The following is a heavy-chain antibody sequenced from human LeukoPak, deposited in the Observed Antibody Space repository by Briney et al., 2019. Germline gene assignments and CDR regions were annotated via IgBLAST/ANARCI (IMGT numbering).Heavy chain of an antibody. CDR3: ARGGRRRDYYFDY. Sequence: SETLSLTCAVYGGSFSGYYRSWIRQPPGKGLEWIGEINHSGSTNYNPSLKSRVTISVDTSKNQFSLKLSSVTAADTAVYYCARGGRRRDYYFDYWGQGALVTVSS. V-gene: IGHV4-34*01. D-gene: IGHD1-14*01. J-gene: IGHJ4*02. CDR1: GGSFSGYY. CDR2: INHSGST.